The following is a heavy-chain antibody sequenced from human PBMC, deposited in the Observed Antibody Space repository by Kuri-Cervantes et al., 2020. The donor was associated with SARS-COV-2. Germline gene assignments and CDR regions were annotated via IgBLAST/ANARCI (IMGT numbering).Heavy chain of an antibody. CDR3: VRDGDHWNFDY. V-gene: IGHV3-21*01. CDR2: ISSSSSYI. J-gene: IGHJ4*02. CDR1: GLTFSSYS. Sequence: GGSLRLSCAASGLTFSSYSMNWVRQAPGKGLEWVSSISSSSSYIYYADSVKGRFTISRDNAKNSLYLQMNSLRAEDTAVYYCVRDGDHWNFDYWGQGTLVTVSS. D-gene: IGHD1-1*01.